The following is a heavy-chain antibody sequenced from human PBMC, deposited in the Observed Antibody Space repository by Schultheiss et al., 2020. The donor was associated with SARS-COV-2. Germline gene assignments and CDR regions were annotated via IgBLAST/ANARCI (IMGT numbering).Heavy chain of an antibody. CDR3: ARGTRSSRRENAFDI. V-gene: IGHV4-34*01. CDR1: GGSISGYY. D-gene: IGHD2-2*01. Sequence: SETLSLTCTVSGGSISGYYWSWIRQPPGKGLEWIGEINHSGSTNYNPSLKSRVTISVDTSKNQFSLKLSSVTAADTAVYYCARGTRSSRRENAFDIWGQGTMVTVSS. J-gene: IGHJ3*02. CDR2: INHSGST.